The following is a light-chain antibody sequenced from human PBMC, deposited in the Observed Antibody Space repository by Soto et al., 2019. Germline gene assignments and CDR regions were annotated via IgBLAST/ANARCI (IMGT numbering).Light chain of an antibody. CDR3: SSYIRSSTLDYV. CDR1: SGDIGSYNR. CDR2: EVT. Sequence: QSALTQPASVSGSPGQSITISCTGTSGDIGSYNRVSWYQQHPGKAPKLIIYEVTDRPSGVSNRFSGSKSGNTASLTISGLQAEDEAEYYCSSYIRSSTLDYVFGTGTKLTVL. J-gene: IGLJ1*01. V-gene: IGLV2-14*01.